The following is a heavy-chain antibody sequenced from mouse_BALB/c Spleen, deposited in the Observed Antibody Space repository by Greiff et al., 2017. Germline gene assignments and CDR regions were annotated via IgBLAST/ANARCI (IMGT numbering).Heavy chain of an antibody. CDR1: GYSFTSYW. CDR2: IDPSDSET. J-gene: IGHJ2*01. Sequence: QVQLQQSGTVLARPGASVKMSCKASGYSFTSYWMHWVKQRPGQGLEWIGMIDPSDSETRLNQKFKDKATLTVDKSSSKAYMQLSSPTSEDSAVYYCARDHGNYGDYWGQGTTLTVSS. CDR3: ARDHGNYGDY. V-gene: IGHV1S127*01. D-gene: IGHD2-1*01.